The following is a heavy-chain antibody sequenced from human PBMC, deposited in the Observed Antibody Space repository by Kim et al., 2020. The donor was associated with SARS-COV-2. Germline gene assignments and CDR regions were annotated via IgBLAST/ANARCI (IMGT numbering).Heavy chain of an antibody. J-gene: IGHJ4*02. V-gene: IGHV3-9*01. D-gene: IGHD4-17*01. CDR2: SGSI. Sequence: SGSIGYADSVKGRFTISRDNAKNSLYLQMNSLRAEDTALYYCAALYDYADYWGQGTLVTVSS. CDR3: AALYDYADY.